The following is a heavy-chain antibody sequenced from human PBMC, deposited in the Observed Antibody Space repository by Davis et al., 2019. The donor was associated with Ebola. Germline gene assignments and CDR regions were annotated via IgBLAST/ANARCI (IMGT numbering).Heavy chain of an antibody. V-gene: IGHV1-8*02. CDR1: GYNFNSYG. J-gene: IGHJ5*02. D-gene: IGHD2-15*01. CDR3: TRGIARRRSGSWFDP. CDR2: MNPDSGNT. Sequence: AASVKVSCKAAGYNFNSYGITWVRQATGQGLEWMGWMNPDSGNTGYAQKFQGRVTMTRDTSITTAYMELSSLSSDDTAVYYCTRGIARRRSGSWFDPWGQGTPVTVSS.